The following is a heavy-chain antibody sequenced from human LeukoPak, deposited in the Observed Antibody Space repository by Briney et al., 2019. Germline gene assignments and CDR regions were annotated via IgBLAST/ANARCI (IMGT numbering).Heavy chain of an antibody. CDR1: GFTFSTYG. Sequence: GGSLRLSCAASGFTFSTYGMHWVRQAPGKGLEWVSFIRYDGSDKYYADSVKGRFTISRDNSKNTLYLQMNSLRAEDTAVYYCARGLVGATTFDYWGQGTLVTVSS. J-gene: IGHJ4*02. D-gene: IGHD1-26*01. CDR3: ARGLVGATTFDY. V-gene: IGHV3-30*02. CDR2: IRYDGSDK.